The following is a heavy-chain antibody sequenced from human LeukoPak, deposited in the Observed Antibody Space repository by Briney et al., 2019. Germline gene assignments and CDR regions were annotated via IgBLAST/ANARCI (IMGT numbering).Heavy chain of an antibody. CDR2: IYHSGST. CDR3: ARDLRSGYYSRPPLSMDV. D-gene: IGHD3-22*01. Sequence: SQTLSLTRTVSGGSISSGGYYWSWIRQPPGKGLEWIGYIYHSGSTYYNPSLKSRVTISVDRSKNQFSLKLSSVTAADTAVYYCARDLRSGYYSRPPLSMDVWGKGTTVTVSS. V-gene: IGHV4-30-2*01. CDR1: GGSISSGGYY. J-gene: IGHJ6*03.